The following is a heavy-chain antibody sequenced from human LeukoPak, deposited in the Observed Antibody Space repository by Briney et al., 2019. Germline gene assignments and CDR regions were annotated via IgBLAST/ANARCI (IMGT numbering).Heavy chain of an antibody. V-gene: IGHV3-21*04. CDR3: AKDEYGSSSYYFDY. D-gene: IGHD6-13*01. CDR2: ISYTGTYI. CDR1: AFSLNAYN. J-gene: IGHJ4*02. Sequence: GGSLRLSCAASAFSLNAYNMNWVRQASGKGLEWVSSISYTGTYIYYADSVKGRFTISRDNAQNSLYLQMNSLRAEDTAIYYCAKDEYGSSSYYFDYWGQGTLVTVSS.